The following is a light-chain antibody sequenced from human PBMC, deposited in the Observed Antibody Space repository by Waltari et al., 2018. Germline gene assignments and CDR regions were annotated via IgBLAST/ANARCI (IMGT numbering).Light chain of an antibody. CDR2: AVS. V-gene: IGLV2-23*02. CDR3: SSYAGSSKGV. Sequence: QSALTQPASVSGSPGQSITISCTGTSSDVGNYKRVPWYQQHPGKAPKLMIYAVSKRPSGVSDRFSGSKSVDMASLTISGLQPEDEAEYFCSSYAGSSKGVFGGGTKVTVL. J-gene: IGLJ2*01. CDR1: SSDVGNYKR.